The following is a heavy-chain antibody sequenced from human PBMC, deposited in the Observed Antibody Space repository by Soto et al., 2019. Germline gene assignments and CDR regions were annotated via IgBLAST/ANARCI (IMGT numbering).Heavy chain of an antibody. CDR1: GFTFTYAW. J-gene: IGHJ4*02. CDR2: IRTRGEGGTT. CDR3: TADLASTIANWGFGH. D-gene: IGHD5-12*01. Sequence: PGGSLRLSCAASGFTFTYAWMIWVRQAPGKGLEWVGRIRTRGEGGTTDYAAPVKGRFSVSRDDSRNTLYLQMNSLQTEDTAIYYCTADLASTIANWGFGHWGQGTLVTVSS. V-gene: IGHV3-15*07.